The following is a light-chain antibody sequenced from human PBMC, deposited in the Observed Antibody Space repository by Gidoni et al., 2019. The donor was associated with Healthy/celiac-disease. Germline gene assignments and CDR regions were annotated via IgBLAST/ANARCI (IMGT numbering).Light chain of an antibody. CDR2: DAS. J-gene: IGKJ4*01. CDR3: QQRSKWPLT. Sequence: EIVFTQSPATLSLSPGERATLYCRASQSVSSNLAWYQQKPGQAPRPLIYDASNRATGIPARFSGSGSGKDFTLTISSLEPEDFAVYYCQQRSKWPLTFGGGTKVEIK. CDR1: QSVSSN. V-gene: IGKV3-11*01.